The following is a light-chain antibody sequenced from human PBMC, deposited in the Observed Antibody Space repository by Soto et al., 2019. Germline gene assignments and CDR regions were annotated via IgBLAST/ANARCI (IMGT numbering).Light chain of an antibody. CDR2: EAT. CDR3: CAYAGSGTVV. V-gene: IGLV2-23*01. J-gene: IGLJ3*02. CDR1: SSDVGSYNL. Sequence: QSALTQPASVSGSPEQSITISCTGTSSDVGSYNLVSWYQQHPGKSPKVMIYEATKRPSGVSNLFSGSKSGNTASLTISGLQAGDEADYYCCAYAGSGTVVFGGGTKLTVL.